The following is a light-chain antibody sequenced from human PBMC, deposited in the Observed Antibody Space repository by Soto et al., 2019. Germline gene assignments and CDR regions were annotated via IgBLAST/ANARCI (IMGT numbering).Light chain of an antibody. V-gene: IGLV2-8*01. CDR1: SSDVGGYNF. CDR3: SSYAGTNVV. Sequence: QSALTQPPSASGSPGQSVTISCTGTSSDVGGYNFVSWYQQHPGKAPKLMIFEVNKRPSGVPDRFSGSKSGNTASLTVSGLQADDEADSYCSSYAGTNVVFGGGTKLTVL. CDR2: EVN. J-gene: IGLJ2*01.